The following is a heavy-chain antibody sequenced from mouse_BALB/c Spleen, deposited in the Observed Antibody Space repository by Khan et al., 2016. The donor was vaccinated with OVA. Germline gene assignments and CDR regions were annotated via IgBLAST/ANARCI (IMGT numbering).Heavy chain of an antibody. CDR2: INPYNDYT. CDR3: ARGVRELQTWFVY. Sequence: VQLQQSGPELVKPGASVKMSCKASGYTFTSYDMHWVKQRPGQGLEWIGYINPYNDYTKYNEKFKGKATLTSDKSSSTAYMELSSLTSEDSAVYYCARGVRELQTWFVYWGQGTLVTVSA. J-gene: IGHJ3*01. CDR1: GYTFTSYD. V-gene: IGHV1S136*01. D-gene: IGHD1-1*01.